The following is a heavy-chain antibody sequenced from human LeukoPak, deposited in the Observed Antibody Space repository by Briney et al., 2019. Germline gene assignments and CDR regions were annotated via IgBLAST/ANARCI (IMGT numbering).Heavy chain of an antibody. Sequence: GGSLRLSCAASGFTFSNYAMSWVRQAPGKGLEWVSGIRGSGEGTHYADSVKGRFTISRDNSKNTLYLQMNSLRAEDTAVYYCARGTIEMATIVYYYYYMDVWGKGTTVTVSS. J-gene: IGHJ6*03. CDR2: IRGSGEGT. V-gene: IGHV3-23*01. CDR1: GFTFSNYA. CDR3: ARGTIEMATIVYYYYYMDV. D-gene: IGHD5-24*01.